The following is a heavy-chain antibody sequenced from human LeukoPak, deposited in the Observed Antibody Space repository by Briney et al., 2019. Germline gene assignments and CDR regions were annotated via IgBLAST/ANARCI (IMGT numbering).Heavy chain of an antibody. CDR1: GGSISSYY. V-gene: IGHV4-59*12. CDR2: IYYSGST. J-gene: IGHJ4*02. D-gene: IGHD6-25*01. Sequence: SETLSLTCTVSGGSISSYYWSWIRQPPGKGLEWIGYIYYSGSTNYNPSLKSRVTIPVDTSKNQFSLKLSSVTAADTAVYYCARAGRLPFDYWGQGTLVTVSS. CDR3: ARAGRLPFDY.